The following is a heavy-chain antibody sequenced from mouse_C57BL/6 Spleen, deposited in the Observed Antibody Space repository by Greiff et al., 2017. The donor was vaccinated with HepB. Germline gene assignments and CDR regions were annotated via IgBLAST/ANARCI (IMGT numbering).Heavy chain of an antibody. CDR1: GFTFSDYY. CDR3: ARPYGYGAWFAY. D-gene: IGHD2-2*01. Sequence: DVHLVESGGGLVQPGGSLKLSCAASGFTFSDYYMYWVRQTPEKRLEWVAYISNGGGSTYYPDTVKGRFTISRDNAKNTLYLQMSRLKSEDTAMYYCARPYGYGAWFAYWGQGTLVTVSA. CDR2: ISNGGGST. V-gene: IGHV5-12*01. J-gene: IGHJ3*01.